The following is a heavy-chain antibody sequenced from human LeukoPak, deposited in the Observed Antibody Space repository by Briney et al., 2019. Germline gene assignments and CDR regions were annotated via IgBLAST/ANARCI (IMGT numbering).Heavy chain of an antibody. D-gene: IGHD3-10*01. J-gene: IGHJ4*02. CDR1: GITFSSYG. V-gene: IGHV3-48*03. CDR2: IGGSGSFK. Sequence: PGGSLRLSCAASGITFSSYGLNWVRQAPGKGPEWLSYIGGSGSFKYYNFFAEGRFTISRDNAKKTLYLQMNSLTVDDTAVYYCARETLGVSRTFDYWGQGTLVTVSS. CDR3: ARETLGVSRTFDY.